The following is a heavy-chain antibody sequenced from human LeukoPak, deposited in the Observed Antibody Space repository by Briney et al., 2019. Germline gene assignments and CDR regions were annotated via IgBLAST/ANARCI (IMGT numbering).Heavy chain of an antibody. D-gene: IGHD3-10*01. Sequence: PGGSLRLSCAASGFTVSSNYMSWVRQAPGKGLEWVSVIYRNGNTYYADSVKGRFTISRDNSKNTLYLQMNRLRAEDTAVYYCARDHSALGSYPNPWGQGTQVTVSS. CDR1: GFTVSSNY. CDR2: IYRNGNT. J-gene: IGHJ5*02. CDR3: ARDHSALGSYPNP. V-gene: IGHV3-66*01.